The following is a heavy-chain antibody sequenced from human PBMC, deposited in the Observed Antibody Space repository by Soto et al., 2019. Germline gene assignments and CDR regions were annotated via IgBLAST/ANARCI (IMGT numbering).Heavy chain of an antibody. CDR3: ARAVAVAADFDY. CDR1: GYTFTGYY. D-gene: IGHD5-12*01. J-gene: IGHJ4*02. Sequence: GASVKVSCKASGYTFTGYYMHWVRQAPGQGLEWMGWINPNSGGTNYAQKFQGWVTMTTDTSTSTAYMELRSLRSEDTAVYYCARAVAVAADFDYWGQGTLVTVSS. CDR2: INPNSGGT. V-gene: IGHV1-2*04.